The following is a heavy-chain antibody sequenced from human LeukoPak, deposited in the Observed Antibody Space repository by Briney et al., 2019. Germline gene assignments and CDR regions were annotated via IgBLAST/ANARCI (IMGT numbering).Heavy chain of an antibody. CDR2: IDPRNGVT. CDR1: GYTFTGYD. J-gene: IGHJ4*02. V-gene: IGHV1-2*02. CDR3: ARDRSLFCNVSVCYPYFDY. Sequence: VASMKVSCKTSGYTFTGYDLHWVRQAPGQGLEWMGWIDPRNGVTDIAQKYQGRVSMTTDTSITTAFMELNRLTSDDSAVYFCARDRSLFCNVSVCYPYFDYWGQGTLLIVSS. D-gene: IGHD3-9*01.